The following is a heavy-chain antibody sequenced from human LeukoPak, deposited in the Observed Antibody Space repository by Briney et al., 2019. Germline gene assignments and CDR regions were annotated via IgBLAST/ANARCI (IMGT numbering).Heavy chain of an antibody. CDR2: IITIFGTV. Sequence: SVKVSCKASGGTFSNFPISWVRQAPGQGLEWMGGIITIFGTVKYAQKFQGRVTITADESTSTAYMELSSLRSEDTAVYYCARDSRPARKDYYYYYSMDVWGQGTTVTVSS. CDR1: GGTFSNFP. V-gene: IGHV1-69*01. J-gene: IGHJ6*02. CDR3: ARDSRPARKDYYYYYSMDV. D-gene: IGHD1-14*01.